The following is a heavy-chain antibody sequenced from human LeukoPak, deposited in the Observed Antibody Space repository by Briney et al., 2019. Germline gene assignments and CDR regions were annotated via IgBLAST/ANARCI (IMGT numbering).Heavy chain of an antibody. V-gene: IGHV4-39*07. CDR1: GGSISSSSYY. CDR2: IYYSGST. Sequence: SETLSLTCTVSGGSISSSSYYWGWIRQPPGKGLEWIGSIYYSGSTYYNPSLKSRVTISVDTSKNQFSLKLSSVTAADTAVYYCARWASGGWYRLRATFDYWGQGTLVTVSS. CDR3: ARWASGGWYRLRATFDY. J-gene: IGHJ4*02. D-gene: IGHD6-19*01.